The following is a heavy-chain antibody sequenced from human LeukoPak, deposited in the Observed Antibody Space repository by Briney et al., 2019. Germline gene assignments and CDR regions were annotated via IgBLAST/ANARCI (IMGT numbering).Heavy chain of an antibody. J-gene: IGHJ4*02. D-gene: IGHD6-13*01. Sequence: PSETLSLTCTVSGGSISSGDYYWSWIRQPPGKGLEWIGYIYYSGSTYYNPSLKSRVTISVDTSKNQFLLKLSPVTAADTAVYYCATRIAAAGVFDYWGQGTLVTVSS. V-gene: IGHV4-30-4*01. CDR1: GGSISSGDYY. CDR2: IYYSGST. CDR3: ATRIAAAGVFDY.